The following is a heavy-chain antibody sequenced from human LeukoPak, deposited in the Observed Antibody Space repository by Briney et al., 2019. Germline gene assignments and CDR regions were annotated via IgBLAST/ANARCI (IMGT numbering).Heavy chain of an antibody. J-gene: IGHJ4*02. Sequence: SQTLSLTCAISGDSVSSNSAAWTWIRQSPSRGLEWLGRTYYKSKWFNDYAVSVRSRITINPDTYKNQFSLQLSSVTPEDTAVYYCAREGYYFDYWGQGTLVTVSS. CDR2: TYYKSKWFN. CDR3: AREGYYFDY. D-gene: IGHD6-13*01. V-gene: IGHV6-1*01. CDR1: GDSVSSNSAA.